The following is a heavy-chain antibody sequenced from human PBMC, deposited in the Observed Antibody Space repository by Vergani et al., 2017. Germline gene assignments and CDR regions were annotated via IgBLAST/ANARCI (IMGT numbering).Heavy chain of an antibody. Sequence: EVQLVESGGDFVQPGGSLTLSCAASGFNVGHYWMSWVRQAPGKGLEWVANIKEDGTEKYYLDSVKGRFTISRDNAKNMMYLQLNSLRDEDTAVYYCARDGRIDAEGTELDYWGQGTLVTVSS. D-gene: IGHD1-14*01. J-gene: IGHJ4*02. V-gene: IGHV3-7*01. CDR1: GFNVGHYW. CDR2: IKEDGTEK. CDR3: ARDGRIDAEGTELDY.